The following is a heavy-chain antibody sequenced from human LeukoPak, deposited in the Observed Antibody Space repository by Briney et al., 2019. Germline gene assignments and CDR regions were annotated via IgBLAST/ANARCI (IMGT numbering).Heavy chain of an antibody. J-gene: IGHJ5*02. CDR3: ARLKEGKGPWGLLLRRNYNWFDP. Sequence: ASVKVSCKASGYTFTVYYMHWVRQAPGQGLEWMGWINPNSGGTNYAQKFQGRVTMTRDTSVSTAYMELSRLRSDDTAVYYCARLKEGKGPWGLLLRRNYNWFDPWGQGTLVTVSS. CDR2: INPNSGGT. CDR1: GYTFTVYY. V-gene: IGHV1-2*02. D-gene: IGHD3-22*01.